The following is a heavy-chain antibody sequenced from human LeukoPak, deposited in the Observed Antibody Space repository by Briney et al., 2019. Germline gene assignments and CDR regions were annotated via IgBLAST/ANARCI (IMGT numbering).Heavy chain of an antibody. D-gene: IGHD2-2*01. CDR2: INPSGGSP. V-gene: IGHV1-46*01. CDR3: ARGGQVAPQPGHWFDP. CDR1: GYTFISNY. Sequence: VASVKVSCKAYGYTFISNYLNWVRQAPGQGLEWMGIINPSGGSPSYAQKFQGRVTMTRDMSTSTVYMTLSSLKSEDTAVYYCARGGQVAPQPGHWFDPWGQGTLVTVSS. J-gene: IGHJ5*02.